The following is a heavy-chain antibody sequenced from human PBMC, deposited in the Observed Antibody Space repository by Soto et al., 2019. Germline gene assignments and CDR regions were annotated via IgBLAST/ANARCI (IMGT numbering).Heavy chain of an antibody. CDR1: AFSFSTSW. CDR2: INPDGRTI. V-gene: IGHV3-74*01. CDR3: ATARDVGFDN. J-gene: IGHJ4*02. Sequence: PGGSLRLSFAASAFSFSTSWMPWVRQAPGERLVWVSRINPDGRTINYADSVKGRFTISRDNTKNTLYLQMNILRVEDTAVYFCATARDVGFDNGGLGTLVTVSS.